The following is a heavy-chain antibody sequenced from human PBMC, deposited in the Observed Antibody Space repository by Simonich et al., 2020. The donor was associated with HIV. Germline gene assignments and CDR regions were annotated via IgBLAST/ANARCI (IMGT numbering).Heavy chain of an antibody. V-gene: IGHV4-38-2*01. D-gene: IGHD1-26*01. J-gene: IGHJ4*02. Sequence: QVQLQESGPGLVRPSETLSLTCAVSGYSISSGYFWGWIRQPPGKGLEGIGNIYHSGSSYYNPSLKSRVTVAVDTSKNQFSLRLSSVTAADTAVYYCVRLKVVGTTNVLYYFDYWGQGTLVTVSS. CDR3: VRLKVVGTTNVLYYFDY. CDR1: GYSISSGYF. CDR2: IYHSGSS.